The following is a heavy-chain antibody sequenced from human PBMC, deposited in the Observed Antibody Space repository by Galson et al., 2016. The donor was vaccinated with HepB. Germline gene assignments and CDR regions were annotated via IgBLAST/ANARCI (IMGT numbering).Heavy chain of an antibody. CDR1: GYSISTSYY. V-gene: IGHV4-38-2*01. CDR2: IYHNGNT. Sequence: SETLSLTCAVSGYSISTSYYWGWVRQPPGKGLEYIGSIYHNGNTFYNPSLKSRVTLSVDTSKNQFSLRLTSLTVADTAVYYCASNVFFWFGEVSNWGQGILVTVSS. CDR3: ASNVFFWFGEVSN. J-gene: IGHJ4*02. D-gene: IGHD3-10*01.